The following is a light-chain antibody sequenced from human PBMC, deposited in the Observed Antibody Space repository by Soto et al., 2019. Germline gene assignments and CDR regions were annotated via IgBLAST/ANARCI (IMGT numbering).Light chain of an antibody. CDR2: GAS. CDR1: PGVSNT. Sequence: EIVMTQSPATVSLSPGERATLSCRASPGVSNTLAWYQQRPGQAPRLLIDGASIRAPGIPARFSGGGSGTEFTLTITSLQSEDFAVYYCQQYENWPYTFGQGTKLEIK. V-gene: IGKV3-15*01. CDR3: QQYENWPYT. J-gene: IGKJ2*01.